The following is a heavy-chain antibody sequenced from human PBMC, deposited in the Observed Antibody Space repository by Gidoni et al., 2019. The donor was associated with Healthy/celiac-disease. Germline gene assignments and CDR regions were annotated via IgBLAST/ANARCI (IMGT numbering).Heavy chain of an antibody. V-gene: IGHV4-34*01. J-gene: IGHJ6*02. D-gene: IGHD2-2*02. CDR2: INHSGST. CDR1: GGSFSGYY. Sequence: QVQLQQWGAGLLKPSETLSLTCAVYGGSFSGYYWSWIRQPPGQGLEWIGEINHSGSTNYNPSLKSRVTISVDTSKNQFSLKLSSVTAADTAVYYCARGVVGGYCSSTSCYTRRQAAGYYYYGMDVWGQGTTVTVSS. CDR3: ARGVVGGYCSSTSCYTRRQAAGYYYYGMDV.